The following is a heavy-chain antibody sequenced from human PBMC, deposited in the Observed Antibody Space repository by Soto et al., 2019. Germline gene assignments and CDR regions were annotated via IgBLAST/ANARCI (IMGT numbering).Heavy chain of an antibody. D-gene: IGHD7-27*01. CDR2: IYKSATT. Sequence: SETLSLTCSVSGDSISNLDYFWAWIRQPPGQALEYIGYIYKSATTYYDPSFESRVAISVDTSKSQFSLNVTSVTAADTAVYFCARGRYCLTGRCFPNWFDSWGQGALVTVSS. J-gene: IGHJ5*01. CDR3: ARGRYCLTGRCFPNWFDS. V-gene: IGHV4-30-4*01. CDR1: GDSISNLDYF.